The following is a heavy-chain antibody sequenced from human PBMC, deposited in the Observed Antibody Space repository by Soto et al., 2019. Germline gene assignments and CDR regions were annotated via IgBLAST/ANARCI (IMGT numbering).Heavy chain of an antibody. CDR3: ARETIGYCSSTSCLLPNSNWFDP. J-gene: IGHJ5*02. V-gene: IGHV4-31*03. CDR1: GGSISSGGYY. CDR2: IYYSGST. D-gene: IGHD2-2*01. Sequence: QVQLQESGPGLVKPSQTLSLTCTVSGGSISSGGYYWSWIRQHPGKGLEWIGYIYYSGSTYYNPSLKSRVTISVDTSKNQFSLKLSSVTAADTAVYYCARETIGYCSSTSCLLPNSNWFDPWGQGTLVTVSS.